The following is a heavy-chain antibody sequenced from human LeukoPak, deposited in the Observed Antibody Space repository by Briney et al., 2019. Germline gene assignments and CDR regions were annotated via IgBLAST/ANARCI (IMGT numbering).Heavy chain of an antibody. D-gene: IGHD3-10*01. V-gene: IGHV1-69*13. CDR3: ARDQYGSGSYYKPFDY. CDR1: EGTFSSYA. Sequence: SVKVSCKASEGTFSSYAISWVRQAPGQGLEWMGGIIPIFGTANYAQKFQGRVTITADESTSTAYMELSSLRSEDTAVYYCARDQYGSGSYYKPFDYWGQGTLVTVSS. CDR2: IIPIFGTA. J-gene: IGHJ4*02.